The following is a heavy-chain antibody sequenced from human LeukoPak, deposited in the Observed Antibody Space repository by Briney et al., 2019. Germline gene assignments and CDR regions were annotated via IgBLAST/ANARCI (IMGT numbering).Heavy chain of an antibody. J-gene: IGHJ4*02. V-gene: IGHV3-48*03. D-gene: IGHD6-19*01. Sequence: GGSLRLSCAASGFTFSSYEMNWVRQAPVKGLEWVSYISSSGSTIYYADSVKGRFTISRDNAKNSLYLQMNSLRAEDTAVYYCARRGFSSGWYYFDYWGQGTLVTVSS. CDR2: ISSSGSTI. CDR3: ARRGFSSGWYYFDY. CDR1: GFTFSSYE.